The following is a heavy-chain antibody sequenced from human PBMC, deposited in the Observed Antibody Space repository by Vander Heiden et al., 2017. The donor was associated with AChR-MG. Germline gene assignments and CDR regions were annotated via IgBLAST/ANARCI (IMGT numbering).Heavy chain of an antibody. Sequence: QVQLQESGPGLVKPSETLSLTCTVSGGPFSSYYWGWIRQPPGKGLEWIGYIYYSGSTNYNPSLKSRVTISVDTSKNQFSLKLSSVTAADTAVYYCARDYNWNYSFWFDPWGQGTLVTVSS. CDR2: IYYSGST. D-gene: IGHD1-7*01. J-gene: IGHJ5*02. CDR1: GGPFSSYY. CDR3: ARDYNWNYSFWFDP. V-gene: IGHV4-59*01.